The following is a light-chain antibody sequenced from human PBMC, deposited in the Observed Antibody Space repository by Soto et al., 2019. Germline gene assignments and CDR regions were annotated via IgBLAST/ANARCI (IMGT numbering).Light chain of an antibody. CDR1: SSNIGSLYD. J-gene: IGLJ2*01. V-gene: IGLV1-40*01. CDR3: QSYDSSRSASV. CDR2: DNS. Sequence: QAVVTQPPSVSGAPGQRVTISCTGSSSNIGSLYDVHWYQQLPGTAPKLLIYDNSNRPSGVPDRFSGSKSGTSASLDITGLQAEDEADYYCQSYDSSRSASVFGGGTKLTVL.